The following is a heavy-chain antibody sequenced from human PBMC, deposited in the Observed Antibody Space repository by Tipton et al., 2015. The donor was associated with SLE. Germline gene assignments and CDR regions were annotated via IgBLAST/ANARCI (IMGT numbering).Heavy chain of an antibody. Sequence: TLSLTCAVYGGSVSGHYWSWIRQPPGKGLEWIGEINLSGRTNYNPSLKSRVTISVDTSKNHFSLKLSSVNAADTAVYYCARHGGYYFDYWGQGTLVTVSS. V-gene: IGHV4-34*01. D-gene: IGHD4-23*01. J-gene: IGHJ4*02. CDR2: INLSGRT. CDR3: ARHGGYYFDY. CDR1: GGSVSGHY.